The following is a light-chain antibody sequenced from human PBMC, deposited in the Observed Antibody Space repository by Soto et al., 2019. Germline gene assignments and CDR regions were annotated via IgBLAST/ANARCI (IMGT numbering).Light chain of an antibody. J-gene: IGKJ2*01. CDR2: GAS. Sequence: EIVLTQSPGTLSLSPGERATLSCRASQSVSGSYLAWYQQKPGQAPRLLIYGASSRATGIPDRFSGSGSGTDFTLTISRLEPEDSAVYYCQQYGSSPPMYTFGQGTKLEIK. CDR3: QQYGSSPPMYT. V-gene: IGKV3-20*01. CDR1: QSVSGSY.